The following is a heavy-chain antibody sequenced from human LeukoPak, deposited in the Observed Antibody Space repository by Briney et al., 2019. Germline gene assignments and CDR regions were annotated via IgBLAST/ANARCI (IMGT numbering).Heavy chain of an antibody. D-gene: IGHD4-11*01. Sequence: ASVKVSCKASGYTFNGFYLHWVRQAPGQGLEWVGWISPNSGGTNYAQKFQGRVTMTRDTSISTAYMELSRLRSDDTAVYYCARWMATVTTPDYWGQGTLVTVSS. CDR3: ARWMATVTTPDY. CDR1: GYTFNGFY. J-gene: IGHJ4*02. CDR2: ISPNSGGT. V-gene: IGHV1-2*02.